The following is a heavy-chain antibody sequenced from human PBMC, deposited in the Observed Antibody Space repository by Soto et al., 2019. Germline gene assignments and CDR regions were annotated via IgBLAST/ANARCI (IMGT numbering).Heavy chain of an antibody. V-gene: IGHV3-30-3*01. CDR2: KSYDGSNK. CDR1: GFTFSSYA. D-gene: IGHD3-22*01. CDR3: ARASHSSLRDYYDSSGYYYFDY. Sequence: SLRLSCAASGFTFSSYAMHWVRQAPGKGLEWVAVKSYDGSNKKYADSVKGRITISREKSKNTLYLQMNSLRAEDTAVYYCARASHSSLRDYYDSSGYYYFDYWGQGTLVTVSS. J-gene: IGHJ4*02.